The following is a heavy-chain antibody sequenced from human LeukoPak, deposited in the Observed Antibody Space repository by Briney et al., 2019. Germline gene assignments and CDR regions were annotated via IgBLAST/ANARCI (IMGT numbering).Heavy chain of an antibody. J-gene: IGHJ4*02. CDR3: ARACGGDCYGDY. Sequence: GASVKVSCKTSGYTFTSYYMHWVRQAPGQGLEWMGIINPSGGSTSYAQKFQGRVTMTRDTSTSTVYMELSSLRSEDTAVYYCARACGGDCYGDYWGQGTLVTVSS. CDR2: INPSGGST. CDR1: GYTFTSYY. D-gene: IGHD2-21*02. V-gene: IGHV1-46*01.